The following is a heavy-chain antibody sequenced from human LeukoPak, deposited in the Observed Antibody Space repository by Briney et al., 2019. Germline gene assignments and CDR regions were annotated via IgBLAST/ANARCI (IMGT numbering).Heavy chain of an antibody. V-gene: IGHV4-30-4*01. D-gene: IGHD3-22*01. CDR1: GGSISSGDYY. CDR2: IYYSGST. J-gene: IGHJ5*02. Sequence: SETLSLTCTVSGGSISSGDYYWSWIRQPPGKGLEWIGYIYYSGSTYYNPSLKSRVTISVDTSKNQFSLKLSSVTAADTAVYYCAKYGSSGYYMFDPWGQGTLVTVSS. CDR3: AKYGSSGYYMFDP.